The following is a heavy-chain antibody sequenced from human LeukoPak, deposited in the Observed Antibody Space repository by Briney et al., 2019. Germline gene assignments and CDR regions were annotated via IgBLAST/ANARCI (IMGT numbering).Heavy chain of an antibody. CDR3: ARDPYYGSGSSDY. CDR1: GYTFTGYY. CDR2: VIPKSGGT. J-gene: IGHJ4*02. Sequence: GASVKVSCKASGYTFTGYYMHWVRQAPGQGLEWMGWVIPKSGGTNYAQKFQGRVTMTRDTSISTAYMELSRLTSDDTAVYYCARDPYYGSGSSDYWGQGTLVTVSS. D-gene: IGHD3-10*01. V-gene: IGHV1-2*02.